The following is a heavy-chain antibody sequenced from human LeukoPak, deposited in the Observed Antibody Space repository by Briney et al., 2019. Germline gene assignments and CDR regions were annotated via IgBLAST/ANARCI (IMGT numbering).Heavy chain of an antibody. CDR3: ARETVDYGDYVDY. V-gene: IGHV3-7*03. CDR1: GLTFSSYW. CDR2: IKQDGSEK. J-gene: IGHJ4*02. D-gene: IGHD4-17*01. Sequence: GGSLRLSCAASGLTFSSYWMSWVRQAPGKGLEWVANIKQDGSEKYYVDSVKGRFTISRDNAKNSLYLQMNSLRAEDTAVYYCARETVDYGDYVDYWGQGTLVTVSS.